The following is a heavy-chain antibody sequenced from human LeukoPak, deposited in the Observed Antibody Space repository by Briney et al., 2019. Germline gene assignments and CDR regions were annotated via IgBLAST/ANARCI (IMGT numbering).Heavy chain of an antibody. V-gene: IGHV3-33*01. CDR3: AREDSYGAYDY. Sequence: GRSLRLSSAASGFTFRSYGMHWVRQAPGGGLQCVAVIWYDGSNKYYADSVKGRFTISRDKSKYTLYMQMNSLRAEDSAVYYCAREDSYGAYDYWGQGTLVTVSS. D-gene: IGHD5-18*01. CDR2: IWYDGSNK. J-gene: IGHJ4*02. CDR1: GFTFRSYG.